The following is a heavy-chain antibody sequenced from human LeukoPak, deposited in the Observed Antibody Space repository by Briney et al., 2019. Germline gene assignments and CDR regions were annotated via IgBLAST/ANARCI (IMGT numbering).Heavy chain of an antibody. J-gene: IGHJ4*02. V-gene: IGHV4-39*07. CDR2: IYYTGST. CDR3: ARGQFQRDY. Sequence: SETLSLTCTVSGGSISSDTYYWGWIRQPPGKGLEWIASIYYTGSTNYNPSLKSRVTISVDTSKNQFSLNLRSVTAADTAVYYCARGQFQRDYWGQGTLVTVSS. CDR1: GGSISSDTYY.